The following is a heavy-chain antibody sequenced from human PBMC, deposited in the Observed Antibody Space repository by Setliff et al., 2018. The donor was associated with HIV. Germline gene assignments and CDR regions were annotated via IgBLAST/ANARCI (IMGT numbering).Heavy chain of an antibody. CDR3: ASDDGGYNYAEAFDV. J-gene: IGHJ3*01. D-gene: IGHD3-16*01. Sequence: ASVKVSCKTSGYMFIAYGMSWVRRAPGQGLEWMGWIGPYNGRTEYAQEFQGRVSLTIDTSASTAYMELRSLRSDDTAVYYCASDDGGYNYAEAFDVWGQGTMVTVSS. V-gene: IGHV1-18*01. CDR1: GYMFIAYG. CDR2: IGPYNGRT.